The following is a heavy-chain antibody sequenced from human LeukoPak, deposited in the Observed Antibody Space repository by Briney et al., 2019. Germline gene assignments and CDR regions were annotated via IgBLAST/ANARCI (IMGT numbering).Heavy chain of an antibody. D-gene: IGHD6-13*01. CDR1: GGSISSSSYY. J-gene: IGHJ4*02. V-gene: IGHV4-39*01. CDR3: ARHWRIAAAGTSDY. CDR2: IYYSGIT. Sequence: KPSETLSLTCTVSGGSISSSSYYWGWIRQPPGKGLEWIGSIYYSGITYYNPSLKSRVTISIDTSKNQFSLKLRSVTAADTAVCYCARHWRIAAAGTSDYWGQGTLVTVSS.